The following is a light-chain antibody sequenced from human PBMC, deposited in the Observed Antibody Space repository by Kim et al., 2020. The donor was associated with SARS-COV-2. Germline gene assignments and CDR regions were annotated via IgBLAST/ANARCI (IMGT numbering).Light chain of an antibody. CDR3: QAWDSSTVV. Sequence: VLQGQTASFLCSGDKLVDKFACWYQQKPGQSPVLVIYQDSKRPSGIPERFSGSNSGNTATLTISGTQAMDEADYYCQAWDSSTVVFGGGTQLTVL. CDR2: QDS. V-gene: IGLV3-1*01. CDR1: KLVDKF. J-gene: IGLJ2*01.